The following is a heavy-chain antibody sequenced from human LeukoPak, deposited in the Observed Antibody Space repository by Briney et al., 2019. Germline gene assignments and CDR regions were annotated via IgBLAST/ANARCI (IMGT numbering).Heavy chain of an antibody. J-gene: IGHJ4*02. CDR1: GDSVSSNSAA. D-gene: IGHD6-19*01. V-gene: IGHV6-1*01. Sequence: SHTLSLTCAISGDSVSSNSAAWNWIRQSPSRGLESLGRTYYRSKWYSDYAVSVKSPLTINPDTSKNQFSLQLNSVTPEDTAVYYCARDSSGWRSIFDYWGQGTLVSVSS. CDR3: ARDSSGWRSIFDY. CDR2: TYYRSKWYS.